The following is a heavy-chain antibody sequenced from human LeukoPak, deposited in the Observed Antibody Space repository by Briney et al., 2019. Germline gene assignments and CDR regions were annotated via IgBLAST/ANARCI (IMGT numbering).Heavy chain of an antibody. CDR1: GFTSSSYA. CDR3: AKDRSGSYSGFDY. V-gene: IGHV3-23*01. D-gene: IGHD1-26*01. Sequence: PGGSLRLSCAAPGFTSSSYAMSWVRQAPGKGLEWVSVISGSGGSTYYADSVKGRFTISRDSSKNTLYLQMNSLRAEDTAVYYCAKDRSGSYSGFDYWGQGTLVTVSS. J-gene: IGHJ4*02. CDR2: ISGSGGST.